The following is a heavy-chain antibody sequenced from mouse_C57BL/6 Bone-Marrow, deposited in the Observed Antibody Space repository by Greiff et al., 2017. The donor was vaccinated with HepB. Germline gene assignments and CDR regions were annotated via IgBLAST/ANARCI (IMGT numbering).Heavy chain of an antibody. Sequence: DVKLVESGGGLVKPGGSLKLSCAASGFTFSSYAMSWVRQTPEKRLEWVATISDGGSYTYYPDNVKGRFTISRDNAKNNLYLQMSHLKSEDTAMYYCARDRITTVVFDYWGQGTTLTVSS. CDR3: ARDRITTVVFDY. J-gene: IGHJ2*01. CDR1: GFTFSSYA. V-gene: IGHV5-4*01. D-gene: IGHD1-1*01. CDR2: ISDGGSYT.